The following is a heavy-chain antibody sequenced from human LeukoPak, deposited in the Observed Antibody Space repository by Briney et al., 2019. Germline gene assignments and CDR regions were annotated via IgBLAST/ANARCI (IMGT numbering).Heavy chain of an antibody. D-gene: IGHD2-2*02. J-gene: IGHJ5*01. V-gene: IGHV4-61*02. Sequence: SETLSLTCTVSGGSISSGSYYWSWIRQPAGKGLEWIGRIYTSGSTNYNPSLKSRVTISVDTSKNQFSLKLSSVTAADTAVYYCAREGGCSSTSCDILKRGNWFDPWGQGTLVTVSS. CDR3: AREGGCSSTSCDILKRGNWFDP. CDR2: IYTSGST. CDR1: GGSISSGSYY.